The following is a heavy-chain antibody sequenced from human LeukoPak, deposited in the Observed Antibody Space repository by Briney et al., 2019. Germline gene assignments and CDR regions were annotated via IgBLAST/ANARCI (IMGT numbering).Heavy chain of an antibody. CDR3: ARGGYSSSWSKKKKKNYYYYYGMDV. J-gene: IGHJ6*02. CDR2: INPNSGGT. V-gene: IGHV1-2*02. Sequence: ASVKVSCKASGYTFTGYYMHWVRQAPGQGLEWMGWINPNSGGTNYAQKFQGRVTITADESTSTAYMELSSLRSEDTAVYYCARGGYSSSWSKKKKKNYYYYYGMDVWGQGTTVTVSS. CDR1: GYTFTGYY. D-gene: IGHD6-13*01.